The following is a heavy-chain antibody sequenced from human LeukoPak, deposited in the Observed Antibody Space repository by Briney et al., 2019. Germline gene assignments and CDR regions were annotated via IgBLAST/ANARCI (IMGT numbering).Heavy chain of an antibody. Sequence: SETLSLTCAVYGGSFSGYYWSWIRQPPGKGLEWIGEINHSGSTNYNPSLKSRVTISVDTSKNQFSLKLSSVTAADTAVYYCARGSPMVRGVIIAPFYYYYYMDVWGKGTTVTVSS. CDR1: GGSFSGYY. CDR3: ARGSPMVRGVIIAPFYYYYYMDV. J-gene: IGHJ6*03. D-gene: IGHD3-10*01. V-gene: IGHV4-34*01. CDR2: INHSGST.